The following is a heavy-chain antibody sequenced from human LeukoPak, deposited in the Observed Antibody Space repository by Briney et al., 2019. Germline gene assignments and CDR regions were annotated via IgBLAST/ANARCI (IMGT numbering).Heavy chain of an antibody. CDR3: ASGVYYDSSGYSIDAFDI. D-gene: IGHD3-22*01. CDR2: IIPILGIA. Sequence: GSSVKVSCKASGGTFSSYAISWVRQAPGQGLEWMGRIIPILGIANYAQKFQGRVTITADKSTSTAYMELSSLRSEDTAVYYCASGVYYDSSGYSIDAFDIWGQGTMVTVSS. J-gene: IGHJ3*02. V-gene: IGHV1-69*04. CDR1: GGTFSSYA.